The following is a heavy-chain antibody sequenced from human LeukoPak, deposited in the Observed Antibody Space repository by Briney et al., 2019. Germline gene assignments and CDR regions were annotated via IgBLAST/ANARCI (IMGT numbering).Heavy chain of an antibody. J-gene: IGHJ6*03. CDR3: ARLSTGVDYYYMDV. CDR2: INHSGST. D-gene: IGHD7-27*01. Sequence: PSETLSLTCAVYGGSLSDSYWSWIRQPPGKGLEWIGEINHSGSTNCNPSIKSRVTMSLDTSKNQISLNLSSVTAADTAVYYCARLSTGVDYYYMDVWGKGTTVTVSS. CDR1: GGSLSDSY. V-gene: IGHV4-34*01.